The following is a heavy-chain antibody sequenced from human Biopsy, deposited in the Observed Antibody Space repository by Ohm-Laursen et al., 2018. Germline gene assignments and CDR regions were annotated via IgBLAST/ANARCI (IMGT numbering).Heavy chain of an antibody. CDR3: ATTRSFDN. J-gene: IGHJ4*02. CDR2: ISSSGRTM. Sequence: GSLRLSCSASGFSFSDYYMIWIRQAPGKGLEWVSYISSSGRTMYYADSVKGRFTISRDNANKSLYLQMNSLRAEDTAVYCCATTRSFDNWGQGTLVTVSS. D-gene: IGHD5-24*01. V-gene: IGHV3-11*01. CDR1: GFSFSDYY.